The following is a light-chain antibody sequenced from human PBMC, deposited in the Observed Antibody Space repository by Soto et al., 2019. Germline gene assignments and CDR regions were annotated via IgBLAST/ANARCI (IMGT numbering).Light chain of an antibody. Sequence: EIMMTQSPATLSVSPGERATLSCRANQSVSSNLAWYQQKPGQAPRLLIYDASTRATSIPARFSGSGSGTEFTLTISSLQSEDFAVYYCQQYNNWPRTFGKGTKVEIK. CDR1: QSVSSN. J-gene: IGKJ1*01. V-gene: IGKV3-15*01. CDR3: QQYNNWPRT. CDR2: DAS.